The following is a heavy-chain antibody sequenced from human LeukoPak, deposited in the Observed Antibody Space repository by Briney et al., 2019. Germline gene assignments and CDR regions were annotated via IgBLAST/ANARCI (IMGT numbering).Heavy chain of an antibody. CDR1: GYTFTSYA. Sequence: ASVKVSCKASGYTFTSYAMHWVRQAPGQRLEWMGWSNAGNGNTKYSQEFQGRVTITRDTSASTAYMELSSLRSEDMAVYYCAAYSNYRDASLINFDYWGQGTLVTVSS. J-gene: IGHJ4*02. V-gene: IGHV1-3*02. D-gene: IGHD4-4*01. CDR3: AAYSNYRDASLINFDY. CDR2: SNAGNGNT.